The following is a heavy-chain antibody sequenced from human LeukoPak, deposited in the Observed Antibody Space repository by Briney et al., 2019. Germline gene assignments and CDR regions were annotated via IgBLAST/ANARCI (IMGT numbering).Heavy chain of an antibody. D-gene: IGHD2-15*01. J-gene: IGHJ6*03. CDR2: IIPIFGTA. CDR1: GYTFTTYG. Sequence: SVKVSCKASGYTFTTYGITWVRQAPGQGLEWMGRIIPIFGTANYAQKFQGRVTITTDGSTSTAYMELSSLRSEDTAVYYCATQSGVVAATASYYYYMDVWGKGTTVTVSS. V-gene: IGHV1-69*05. CDR3: ATQSGVVAATASYYYYMDV.